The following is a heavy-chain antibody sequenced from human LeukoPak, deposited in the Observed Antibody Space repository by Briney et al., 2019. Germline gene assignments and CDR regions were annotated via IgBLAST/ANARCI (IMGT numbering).Heavy chain of an antibody. CDR2: IYTSGST. Sequence: SSETLSLTCTVSGGSISSYYWSWIRQPAGKGLEWIGRIYTSGSTNYNPSLMSRVTMSVDTSKNQFSLKLSSVTAADTAVYYCASSDFWRGYGDYWGQGTLVTVSS. V-gene: IGHV4-4*07. CDR1: GGSISSYY. D-gene: IGHD3-3*01. CDR3: ASSDFWRGYGDY. J-gene: IGHJ4*02.